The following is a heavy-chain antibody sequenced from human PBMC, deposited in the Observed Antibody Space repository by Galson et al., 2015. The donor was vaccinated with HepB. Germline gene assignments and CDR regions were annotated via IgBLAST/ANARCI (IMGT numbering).Heavy chain of an antibody. D-gene: IGHD5-18*01. CDR3: AGRVGYSYGADY. J-gene: IGHJ4*02. V-gene: IGHV3-7*05. CDR1: GFTFTRYW. Sequence: SLRLSCAASGFTFTRYWMSWVRQAPGKGLEWVANIKQDGTERYYVDSVKGRFTISRDNAKSSVFLQMNGLRAEDTAVYYCAGRVGYSYGADYWGQGTLVTVSS. CDR2: IKQDGTER.